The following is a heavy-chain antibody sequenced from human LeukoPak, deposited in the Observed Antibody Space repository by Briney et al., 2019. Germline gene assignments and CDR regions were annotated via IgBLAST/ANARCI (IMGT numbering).Heavy chain of an antibody. Sequence: PGGSLRLSCAASGFTFSSYAMSWVRQAPGKGLEWVSAISGSGGSTYYADSVKGRFTISRDNSKNTLYLQMNSLRAEDTAVYYCAKSSPNRVNANWFDLWSQGTLVTVSS. CDR3: AKSSPNRVNANWFDL. CDR1: GFTFSSYA. V-gene: IGHV3-23*01. D-gene: IGHD1-14*01. CDR2: ISGSGGST. J-gene: IGHJ5*02.